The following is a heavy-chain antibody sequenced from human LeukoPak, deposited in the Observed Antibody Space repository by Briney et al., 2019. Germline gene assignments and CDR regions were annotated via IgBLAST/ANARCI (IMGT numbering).Heavy chain of an antibody. CDR2: IYYRGRT. CDR1: NASIISSSYY. D-gene: IGHD3-22*01. CDR3: ARQKILDDNYDSSGYYVDQ. Sequence: SETLSLTCSVSNASIISSSYYWGWIRQPPGKGLEWIGSIYYRGRTYYNPSLKIRVTISADTSKNQFSLNLNSVTASDTAVYCCARQKILDDNYDSSGYYVDQWGQGSLVTVSS. J-gene: IGHJ4*02. V-gene: IGHV4-39*01.